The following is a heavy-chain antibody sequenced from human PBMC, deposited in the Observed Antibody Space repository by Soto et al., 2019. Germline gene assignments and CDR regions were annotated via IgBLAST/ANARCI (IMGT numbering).Heavy chain of an antibody. D-gene: IGHD1-26*01. CDR1: GFTFSSYA. Sequence: ESGGGLVQPGGSLRLSCAASGFTFSSYAMRWVRQAPGKGLEWVSAISGSGGSTYYADSVKGRFTISRDNSKNTLYLQMNRLRAEDTAVYYCARRGSGSYYDYWGQGTLVTVSS. CDR3: ARRGSGSYYDY. J-gene: IGHJ4*02. V-gene: IGHV3-23*01. CDR2: ISGSGGST.